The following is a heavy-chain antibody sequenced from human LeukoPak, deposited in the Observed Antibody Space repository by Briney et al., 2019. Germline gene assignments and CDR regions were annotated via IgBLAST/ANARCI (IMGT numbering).Heavy chain of an antibody. Sequence: ASVKVSCKASGYTFTRYYMHWVRQAPGQGLEWMGIINPSGGSTSYAQKFQGRVTMTRDTSTSTVYMELSSLRSEDTAVYYCATAAWRYCGSTSCYPHYYYGMDVWGQGTTVTVSS. CDR2: INPSGGST. CDR3: ATAAWRYCGSTSCYPHYYYGMDV. J-gene: IGHJ6*02. CDR1: GYTFTRYY. V-gene: IGHV1-46*01. D-gene: IGHD2-2*01.